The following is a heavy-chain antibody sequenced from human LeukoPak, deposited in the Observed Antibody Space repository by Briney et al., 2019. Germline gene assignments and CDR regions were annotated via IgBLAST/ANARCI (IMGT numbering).Heavy chain of an antibody. J-gene: IGHJ4*02. V-gene: IGHV3-21*01. Sequence: GGSLRLSCAASGFTFSSYSMNGVRQAPGKGREWVSSISSSSSYIYYADSVKGRFTISRDNAKNSLYLQMNSLRAEDTAVYYCARDPLRRYCSGGSCYPQGFDYWGQGTLVTVSS. D-gene: IGHD2-15*01. CDR3: ARDPLRRYCSGGSCYPQGFDY. CDR2: ISSSSSYI. CDR1: GFTFSSYS.